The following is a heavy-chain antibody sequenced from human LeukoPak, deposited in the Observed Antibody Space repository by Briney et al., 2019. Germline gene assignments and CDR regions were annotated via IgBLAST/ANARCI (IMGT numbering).Heavy chain of an antibody. V-gene: IGHV3-21*01. D-gene: IGHD3-16*01. CDR3: ARGGGRGSRGDY. CDR1: GFTFSSYS. Sequence: PGGSLRLSCAASGFTFSSYSMNWVRQAPGKGLEWVSSISSSSSYIYYADSVKGRFTISRDNAKNSLYLQMNSLRAEDTAVYYCARGGGRGSRGDYWGQGTLVTVSS. CDR2: ISSSSSYI. J-gene: IGHJ4*02.